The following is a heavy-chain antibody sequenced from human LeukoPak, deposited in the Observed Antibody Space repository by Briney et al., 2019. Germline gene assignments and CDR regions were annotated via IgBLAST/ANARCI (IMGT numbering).Heavy chain of an antibody. V-gene: IGHV4-34*01. D-gene: IGHD3-10*01. CDR1: GGSFSGYY. CDR3: ARGPWFGGLGYYYYYMDV. CDR2: INHSGST. J-gene: IGHJ6*03. Sequence: SETLSLTCAVYGGSFSGYYWSWIRQPPGKGLEWIGEINHSGSTNYSPSLKSRGTISVDTSKNQFSLKLSSVTAADTAVYYCARGPWFGGLGYYYYYMDVWGKGTTVTVSS.